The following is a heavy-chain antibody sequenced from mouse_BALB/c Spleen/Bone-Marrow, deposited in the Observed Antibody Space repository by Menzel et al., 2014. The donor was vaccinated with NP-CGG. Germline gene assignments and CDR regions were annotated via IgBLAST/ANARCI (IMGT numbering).Heavy chain of an antibody. D-gene: IGHD2-10*02. Sequence: DVQLQESGGGLVQPGGSLKLSCAASGFDFSRDWMTWVRQAPGKGLEWIGEINPDSSTINYAPSLKDKFIISRDNAKNTLDLQMSKVRSEDTALYYCARQYGNYWFAYWGQGTLVTVSA. J-gene: IGHJ3*01. CDR3: ARQYGNYWFAY. CDR1: GFDFSRDW. CDR2: INPDSSTI. V-gene: IGHV4-1*02.